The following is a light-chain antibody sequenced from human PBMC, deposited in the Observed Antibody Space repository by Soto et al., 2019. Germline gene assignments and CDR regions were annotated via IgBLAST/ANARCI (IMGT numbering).Light chain of an antibody. CDR1: SSNIGNNY. V-gene: IGLV1-51*01. CDR2: DDY. Sequence: QSVLTQPPSVSAAPGQKVTISCSGSSSNIGNNYVSWYQQLPGTAPKLLIYDDYKRPSGIPDRFSGSKSGTSATLGITGLQTGDEADYYCGTWVRSLSVVLFGGGTKLTVL. J-gene: IGLJ2*01. CDR3: GTWVRSLSVVL.